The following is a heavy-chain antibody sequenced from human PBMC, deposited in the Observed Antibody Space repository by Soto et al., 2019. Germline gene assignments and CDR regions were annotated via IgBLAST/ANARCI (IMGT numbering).Heavy chain of an antibody. Sequence: TLSLTCAVSGGSISSGGYYWSWIRQHPGKGLEWIGYIYYSGSTYYNPSLKSRVTISVDTSKNQFSLKLSSVTAADTAVYYCARVGTTVTTRLDYFDYWGQGTLVPVSS. CDR2: IYYSGST. CDR3: ARVGTTVTTRLDYFDY. V-gene: IGHV4-31*02. CDR1: GGSISSGGYY. J-gene: IGHJ4*02. D-gene: IGHD4-4*01.